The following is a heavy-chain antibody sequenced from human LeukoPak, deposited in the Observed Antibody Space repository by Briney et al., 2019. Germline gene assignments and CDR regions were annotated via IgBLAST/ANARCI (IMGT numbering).Heavy chain of an antibody. Sequence: SETLSLTCTVSGGSISSSSYYWGCIRQPPGKGLEWIGSIYYSGSTYYNPSLKSRVTISVDRSKNQFSLKLSSVTAADTAVYYCARDYSNYERVFDYWGQGTLVTVSS. CDR3: ARDYSNYERVFDY. V-gene: IGHV4-39*07. D-gene: IGHD4-11*01. CDR1: GGSISSSSYY. CDR2: IYYSGST. J-gene: IGHJ4*02.